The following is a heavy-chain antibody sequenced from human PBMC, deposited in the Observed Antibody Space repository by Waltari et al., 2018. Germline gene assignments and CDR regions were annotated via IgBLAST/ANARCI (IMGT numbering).Heavy chain of an antibody. Sequence: EVQLVESGGGLVQPGGSLRLSCAAPGFTFSSYWMSWVRQAPGEGLEWVANIKQDGSDKDYVDSVKGRFTISRDNAKNSLYLQMNSLRAEDTAVYDCARAGYSSSWNRGQGTLVTVSS. CDR1: GFTFSSYW. V-gene: IGHV3-7*01. J-gene: IGHJ4*02. CDR2: IKQDGSDK. CDR3: ARAGYSSSWN. D-gene: IGHD6-13*01.